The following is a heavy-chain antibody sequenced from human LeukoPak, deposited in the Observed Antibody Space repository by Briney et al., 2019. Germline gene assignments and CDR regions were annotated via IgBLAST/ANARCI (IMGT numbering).Heavy chain of an antibody. Sequence: SETLSLTCAVYGGSLSGYFWSWIRQPPGTGNGLEWIGEINHRGSTNYNPSLKSRVTISVDTSKNQFSLKLSSVTAADTAVYYCARVVGMKFSGPGYSSGGGSAFDIWGQGTMVTVSS. D-gene: IGHD6-19*01. CDR3: ARVVGMKFSGPGYSSGGGSAFDI. V-gene: IGHV4-34*01. CDR1: GGSLSGYF. J-gene: IGHJ3*02. CDR2: INHRGST.